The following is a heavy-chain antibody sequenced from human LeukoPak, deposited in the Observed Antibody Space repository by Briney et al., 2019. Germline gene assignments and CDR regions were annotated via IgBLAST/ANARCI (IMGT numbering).Heavy chain of an antibody. CDR1: SGSVNSGSYF. D-gene: IGHD3-9*01. Sequence: NPSETLSLTCTVSSGSVNSGSYFWPWIRQPPGKVLEWIGYNYDSGSTHYNPSLKSRITISVETSKNQLSLKLSSVSAADSAVYYWARVSIYDILTGYYLGGATFDNSGQETLVTVSS. CDR3: ARVSIYDILTGYYLGGATFDN. J-gene: IGHJ4*02. V-gene: IGHV4-61*01. CDR2: NYDSGST.